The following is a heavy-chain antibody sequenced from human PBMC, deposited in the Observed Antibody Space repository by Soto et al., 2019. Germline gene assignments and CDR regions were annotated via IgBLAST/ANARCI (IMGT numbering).Heavy chain of an antibody. CDR1: GFTFSDQY. D-gene: IGHD3-10*01. CDR2: ISSSSTYT. V-gene: IGHV3-11*06. J-gene: IGHJ4*02. Sequence: PWGSLRLSCAASGFTFSDQYIIWIRQSPGKGLEWVSYISSSSTYTKYADSVKGRFTISRDNAKNSLYLQMTSLRAEDTAVYYCARGGGYFDYWGQGTLVTVSS. CDR3: ARGGGYFDY.